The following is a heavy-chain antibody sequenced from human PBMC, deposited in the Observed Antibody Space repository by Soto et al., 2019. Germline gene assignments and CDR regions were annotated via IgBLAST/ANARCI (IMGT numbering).Heavy chain of an antibody. D-gene: IGHD2-15*01. CDR1: GGSIKSNY. V-gene: IGHV4-4*07. CDR2: IYSTGAT. J-gene: IGHJ4*02. CDR3: ARTAVAYTPYFDY. Sequence: ETLSLSCGVSGGSIKSNYWSWIRQPAGKGLEWIGRIYSTGATNYNPSLKSRVVMSLDASKNQFYLSLSSVIAADTAVYYCARTAVAYTPYFDYWGQGSLVTVS.